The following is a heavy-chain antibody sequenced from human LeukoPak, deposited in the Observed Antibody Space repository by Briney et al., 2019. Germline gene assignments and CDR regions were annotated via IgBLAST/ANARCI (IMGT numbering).Heavy chain of an antibody. D-gene: IGHD6-19*01. V-gene: IGHV3-21*01. J-gene: IGHJ3*02. CDR3: ARGWLADDAFDI. CDR2: ISSSSSYI. CDR1: GFTFSSYS. Sequence: GGSLRLSCAASGFTFSSYSMNWVRQAPGKGLEWVSSISSSSSYIYYADSVKGRFTISRDNAKNSLYLQMNSLRAEDTAVYYCARGWLADDAFDIWSQGTMVTVSS.